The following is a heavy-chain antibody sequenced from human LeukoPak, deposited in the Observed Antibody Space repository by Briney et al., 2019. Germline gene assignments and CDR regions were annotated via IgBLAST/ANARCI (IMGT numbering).Heavy chain of an antibody. CDR2: ISYDGSNK. Sequence: GGSLRLSCAASGFTFSDYYMSWIRQAPGKGLEWVAVISYDGSNKYYADSVKGRFTISRDNSKNTLYLQMNSLRAEDTAVYYCANAMDYYDSSPIDYWGQGTLVTVSS. CDR3: ANAMDYYDSSPIDY. CDR1: GFTFSDYY. D-gene: IGHD3-22*01. V-gene: IGHV3-30*18. J-gene: IGHJ4*02.